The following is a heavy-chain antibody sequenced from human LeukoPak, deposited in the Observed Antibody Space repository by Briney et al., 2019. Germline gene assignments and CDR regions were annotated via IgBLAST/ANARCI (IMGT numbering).Heavy chain of an antibody. CDR1: GYIFTNYC. CDR3: ARRDYNFWFDP. Sequence: GESLKISCKGSGYIFTNYCIVWVRQVRGKGLEWMGIIYPADSDTRYSPSFQGQVSTSVDKSIHTAYLQWASLKASDTAMYYCARRDYNFWFDPWGQGTLVTVSS. CDR2: IYPADSDT. V-gene: IGHV5-51*01. D-gene: IGHD5-24*01. J-gene: IGHJ5*02.